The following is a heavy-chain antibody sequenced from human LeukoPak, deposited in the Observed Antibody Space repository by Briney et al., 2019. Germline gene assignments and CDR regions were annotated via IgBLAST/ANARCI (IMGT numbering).Heavy chain of an antibody. CDR3: VRIPNSANFPNWFDP. D-gene: IGHD4/OR15-4a*01. J-gene: IGHJ5*02. V-gene: IGHV3-21*01. CDR1: GFTFSSYT. CDR2: ISGSSSHI. Sequence: GGSLRLSCAASGFTFSSYTINWVRQAPGKGLEWISSISGSSSHIYYADSVKGRFTISRDNAKGSLYLQMNSPRAEDTALYYCVRIPNSANFPNWFDPWGQGTLVTVSS.